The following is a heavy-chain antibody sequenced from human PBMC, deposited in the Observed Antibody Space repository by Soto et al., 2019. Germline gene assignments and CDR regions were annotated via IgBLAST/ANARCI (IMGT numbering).Heavy chain of an antibody. V-gene: IGHV3-74*01. CDR1: RFTFGSYW. CDR2: INVDGTET. Sequence: PGGSLRLSCTAPRFTFGSYWMHWVRQAPGKGLVWVSDINVDGTETWYADSVKGRFTISRDNDKKTLYLHMTGLRVDDTGVYYCARDEEVLLPNHGMAVWGQGTTVTVSS. CDR3: ARDEEVLLPNHGMAV. J-gene: IGHJ6*02.